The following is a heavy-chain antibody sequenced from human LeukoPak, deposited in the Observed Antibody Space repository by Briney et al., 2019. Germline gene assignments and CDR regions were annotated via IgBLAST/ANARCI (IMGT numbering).Heavy chain of an antibody. CDR1: GFTVSSNY. CDR3: AGSGFRDGYNYPPGI. V-gene: IGHV3-66*01. J-gene: IGHJ4*02. D-gene: IGHD5-24*01. Sequence: GGSLRLSCAASGFTVSSNYMSWVRQAPGKGLEWVSVIYSGGSTYYAGSVKGRFTISRDNSKNTLYLQMNSLRAEDTAVYYCAGSGFRDGYNYPPGIWGQGTLVTVSS. CDR2: IYSGGST.